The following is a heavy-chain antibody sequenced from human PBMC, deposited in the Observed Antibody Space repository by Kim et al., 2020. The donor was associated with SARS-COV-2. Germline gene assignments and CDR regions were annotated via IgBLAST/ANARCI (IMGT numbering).Heavy chain of an antibody. CDR2: EK. D-gene: IGHD1-1*01. V-gene: IGHV3-7*03. Sequence: EKYYVDSVKGRFTISRDNAKNSLYLQMNSLRAEDTAVYYCARDVLEPPDYWGQGTLVTVSS. CDR3: ARDVLEPPDY. J-gene: IGHJ4*02.